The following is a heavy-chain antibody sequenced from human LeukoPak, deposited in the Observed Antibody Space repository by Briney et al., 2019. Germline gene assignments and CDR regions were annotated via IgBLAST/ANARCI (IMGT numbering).Heavy chain of an antibody. CDR2: IYYSGST. CDR1: GGSISSYY. V-gene: IGHV4-59*01. Sequence: SETLSLTCTVSGGSISSYYWNWIRQPPGKGLEWIGYIYYSGSTNYNPSLKSRVTISVDTSKNQFSLKLSSVTAADTAVYYCARGRWRGMDVWGQGTTVTVSS. D-gene: IGHD4-23*01. J-gene: IGHJ6*02. CDR3: ARGRWRGMDV.